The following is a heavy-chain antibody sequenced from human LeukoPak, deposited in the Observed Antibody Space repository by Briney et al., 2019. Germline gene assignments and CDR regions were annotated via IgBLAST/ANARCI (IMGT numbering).Heavy chain of an antibody. J-gene: IGHJ4*02. CDR1: GFTFSDYY. V-gene: IGHV3-11*01. D-gene: IGHD2-8*01. CDR2: ISSSGSTI. Sequence: GGSLRLSCAASGFTFSDYYMSWIRQAPGKGLEWVSYISSSGSTIYYADSVKGRFTISRDNAKNSLYLQMNSLRAEDTAVYYCARTYGYCTNGVCFTHFDSWGQGTLVTVSS. CDR3: ARTYGYCTNGVCFTHFDS.